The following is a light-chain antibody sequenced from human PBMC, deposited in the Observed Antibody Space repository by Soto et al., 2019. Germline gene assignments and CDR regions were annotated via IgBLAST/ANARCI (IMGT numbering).Light chain of an antibody. CDR2: GAS. CDR3: QQYGSSPWT. V-gene: IGKV3-20*01. CDR1: QSVPNSY. Sequence: EIVLTQSPGTLSLSPGERGTLSCRASQSVPNSYLAWYQQQPGQAPRLLIYGASSRATGIPDRFSGSGSGTDFTLTISRLEPEDFAVYYCQQYGSSPWTFGQGTKVEIK. J-gene: IGKJ1*01.